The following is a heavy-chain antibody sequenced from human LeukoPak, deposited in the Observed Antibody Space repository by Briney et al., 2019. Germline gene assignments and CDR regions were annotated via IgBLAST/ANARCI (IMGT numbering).Heavy chain of an antibody. D-gene: IGHD1-14*01. Sequence: SETLSLTCTISGGSISSYYWSWIRQPPGKGLEWIGYIYYTGSTNHNPSLKSRVTISVDTSKNQFSLKVSSVTAADTAVYYCARVPQYYYYYMDVWGKGTTVTVSS. CDR3: ARVPQYYYYYMDV. V-gene: IGHV4-59*12. CDR2: IYYTGST. J-gene: IGHJ6*03. CDR1: GGSISSYY.